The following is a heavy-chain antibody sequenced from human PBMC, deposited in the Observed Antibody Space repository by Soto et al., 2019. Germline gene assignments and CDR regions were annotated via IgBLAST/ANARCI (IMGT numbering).Heavy chain of an antibody. V-gene: IGHV3-23*01. J-gene: IGHJ4*02. CDR2: ISGSGGST. CDR3: AKDSNKYSSSLRGRYFDY. CDR1: GFTFSSYS. D-gene: IGHD4-4*01. Sequence: GGSLRLSCAASGFTFSSYSMNWVRQAPGKGLEWVSAISGSGGSTYYADSVKGRFTISRDNSKNTLYLQMNSLGAEDTAVYYCAKDSNKYSSSLRGRYFDYWGQGIGVTVSS.